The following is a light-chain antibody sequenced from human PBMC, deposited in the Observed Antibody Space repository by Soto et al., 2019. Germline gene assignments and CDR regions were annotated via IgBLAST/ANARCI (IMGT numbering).Light chain of an antibody. CDR3: QQYSAWWT. CDR1: QSVSSN. J-gene: IGKJ1*01. CDR2: DAS. V-gene: IGKV3-15*01. Sequence: EIVMTQSPATLSVSPGERATLSCRASQSVSSNLAWYQQKPGQAPRLLIYDASTRAPGIPARFSGSGSGTEFTLTISSLQSEDCAVYYCQQYSAWWTFGQGTTVEIK.